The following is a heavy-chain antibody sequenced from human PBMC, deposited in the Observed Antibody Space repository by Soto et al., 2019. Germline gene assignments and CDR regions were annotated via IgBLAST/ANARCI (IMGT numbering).Heavy chain of an antibody. CDR3: AKLPELIVVVILDY. CDR2: ISGSGGST. V-gene: IGHV3-23*01. Sequence: GGSLRLSCAASGFTFSSYAMSWVRQAPGKGLEWVSAISGSGGSTYYADSVKGRFTISRDNSKNTLYLQMNSLRAEDTAVYYCAKLPELIVVVILDYWGQGTLVTVSS. CDR1: GFTFSSYA. J-gene: IGHJ4*02. D-gene: IGHD3-22*01.